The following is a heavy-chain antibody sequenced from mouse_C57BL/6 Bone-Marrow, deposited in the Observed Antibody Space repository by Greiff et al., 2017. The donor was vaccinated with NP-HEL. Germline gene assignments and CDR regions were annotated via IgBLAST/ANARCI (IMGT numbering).Heavy chain of an antibody. CDR2: ISDGGSYT. CDR1: GFTFSSYA. V-gene: IGHV5-4*01. J-gene: IGHJ2*01. CDR3: ARDGDGYPDY. Sequence: EVHLVESGGGLVKPGGSLKLSCAASGFTFSSYAMSWVRQTPEKRLEWVATISDGGSYTYYPDNVKGRFTISRDNAKNNLYLQMSHLKSEDTAMYYCARDGDGYPDYWGQGTTLTVSS. D-gene: IGHD2-3*01.